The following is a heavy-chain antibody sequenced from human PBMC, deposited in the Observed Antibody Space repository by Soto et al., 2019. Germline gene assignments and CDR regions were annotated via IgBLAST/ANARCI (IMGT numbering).Heavy chain of an antibody. V-gene: IGHV1-46*01. CDR1: GYIFTNHY. CDR2: INPSGGST. J-gene: IGHJ4*02. Sequence: QVQLVHSGAEVKKPGASVKVSCKASGYIFTNHYIHWVRQAPGQGLEWMGIINPSGGSTNYLQKFQGRTTMTRDKSTSTVYMELSSLRSEDTAVYFCARADYYDSSGFYYDCWGQGTLVTVSS. D-gene: IGHD3-22*01. CDR3: ARADYYDSSGFYYDC.